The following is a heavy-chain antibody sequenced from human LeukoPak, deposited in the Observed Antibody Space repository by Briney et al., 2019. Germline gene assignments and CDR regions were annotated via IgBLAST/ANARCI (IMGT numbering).Heavy chain of an antibody. J-gene: IGHJ4*02. Sequence: GGSLRLSCTASGFTFGDYAMTWVRQAPGKGLEWVSVIYSGGSTYYADSVKGRFTISRDNSKNTLYLQMNSLRAEDTAVYYCARGYDYLLDYWGQGTLVTVSS. CDR2: IYSGGST. V-gene: IGHV3-66*01. CDR1: GFTFGDYA. D-gene: IGHD3-16*01. CDR3: ARGYDYLLDY.